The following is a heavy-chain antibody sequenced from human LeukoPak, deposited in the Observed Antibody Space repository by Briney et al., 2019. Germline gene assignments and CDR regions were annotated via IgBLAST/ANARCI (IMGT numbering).Heavy chain of an antibody. CDR3: ARDSGGSDPFDY. J-gene: IGHJ4*02. Sequence: KFQGRVTITRDTSASTAYMELSSLRSEDTAVYYCARDSGGSDPFDYWGQGTLVTVSS. D-gene: IGHD3-16*02. V-gene: IGHV1-3*01.